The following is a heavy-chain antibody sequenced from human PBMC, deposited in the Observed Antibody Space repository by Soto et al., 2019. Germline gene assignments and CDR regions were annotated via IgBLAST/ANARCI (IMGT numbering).Heavy chain of an antibody. CDR2: ISYTVDA. CDR1: AGSISRDY. Sequence: HVQLQESGPGLVKPSEPLSLTCSVSAGSISRDYWGWVRQSPGEGLEWIAHISYTVDASYNPSLKSRVTISLDTSKNQIALRLMSVTAADTAVYYCVGSLMSRAMESFDYWGQGTLVTVTS. CDR3: VGSLMSRAMESFDY. J-gene: IGHJ4*02. V-gene: IGHV4-59*01. D-gene: IGHD5-18*01.